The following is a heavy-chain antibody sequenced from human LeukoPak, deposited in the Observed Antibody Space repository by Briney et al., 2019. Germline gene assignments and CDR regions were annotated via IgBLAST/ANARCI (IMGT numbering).Heavy chain of an antibody. Sequence: SVKVSCKASGGTFTSYAISWVRQAPGQGLEWMGRIIPIFGIANYAQKFQGRVTITADKSTSTACMELSSLKSEDTAMYYYARQDVDIVATTRPAFDYWGQGTLVTVSS. CDR1: GGTFTSYA. CDR2: IIPIFGIA. D-gene: IGHD5-12*01. V-gene: IGHV1-69*04. J-gene: IGHJ4*02. CDR3: ARQDVDIVATTRPAFDY.